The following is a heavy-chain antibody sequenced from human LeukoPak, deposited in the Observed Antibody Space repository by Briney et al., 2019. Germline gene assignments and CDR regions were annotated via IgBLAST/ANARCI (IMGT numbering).Heavy chain of an antibody. Sequence: SETLSLTCTVSGYSISSGYYWGWIRQPPGKGLEWIGSIYHSGSTYYNPSLKSRVTISVDTSKNPFSLKLSSVTAAATAVYYCARGGGDYPGEPWGQGTLVTVSS. D-gene: IGHD4-17*01. J-gene: IGHJ5*02. CDR1: GYSISSGYY. V-gene: IGHV4-38-2*02. CDR2: IYHSGST. CDR3: ARGGGDYPGEP.